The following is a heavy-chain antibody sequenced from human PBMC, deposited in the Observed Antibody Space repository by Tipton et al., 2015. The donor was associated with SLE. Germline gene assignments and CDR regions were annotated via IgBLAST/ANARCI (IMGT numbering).Heavy chain of an antibody. J-gene: IGHJ4*02. CDR1: GYTFPSYD. V-gene: IGHV1-18*01. Sequence: QVQLVQSGAEAKKPGASVKVSCKASGYTFPSYDISWVRQAPGQGLEWMGWISVYNDNTNYAQKLQGRVTMTTDTSTSTAYMELRSLRSDDTAVYYCALRWPDTWTTVYWGQGTLVTVSS. CDR2: ISVYNDNT. D-gene: IGHD5-12*01. CDR3: ALRWPDTWTTVY.